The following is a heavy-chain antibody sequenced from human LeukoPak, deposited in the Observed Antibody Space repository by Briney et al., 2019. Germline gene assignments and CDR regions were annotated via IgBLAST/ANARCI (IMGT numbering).Heavy chain of an antibody. Sequence: GGSLRLSCAASGFTFSSYWMSWVRQAPGKGLEGVANIKQDGSEKYYVDSVKGRFTISRDNAKNSLYLQMNSLRAEDTAVYYCARDPDSLYYYDSSGRDYWGQGTLVTVSS. CDR1: GFTFSSYW. D-gene: IGHD3-22*01. V-gene: IGHV3-7*01. CDR3: ARDPDSLYYYDSSGRDY. J-gene: IGHJ4*02. CDR2: IKQDGSEK.